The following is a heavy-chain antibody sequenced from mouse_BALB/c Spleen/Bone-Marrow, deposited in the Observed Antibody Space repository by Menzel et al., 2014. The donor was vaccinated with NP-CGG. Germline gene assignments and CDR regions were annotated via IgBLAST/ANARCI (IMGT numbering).Heavy chain of an antibody. V-gene: IGHV4-1*02. CDR3: ARPDYYGYLNY. D-gene: IGHD1-1*01. J-gene: IGHJ2*01. CDR1: GFDFSRYW. CDR2: INSDSRTI. Sequence: EVKLMESGGGLVQPGGSLKLSCAASGFDFSRYWMSWVRQAPGKGLEWIGEINSDSRTINYSPSLKDKFIISRDNAKNTLYLRLNKVGSEDTALYYCARPDYYGYLNYWGQGTTLTVSS.